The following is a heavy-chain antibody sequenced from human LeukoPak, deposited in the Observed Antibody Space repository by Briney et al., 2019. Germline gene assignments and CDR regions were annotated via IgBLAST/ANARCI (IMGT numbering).Heavy chain of an antibody. J-gene: IGHJ5*02. D-gene: IGHD6-19*01. CDR2: IYYSGST. CDR1: GGSISSYY. CDR3: ARDRFQSWSSGGHNWFDP. V-gene: IGHV4-59*12. Sequence: SETLSLTCTVSGGSISSYYWSWIRQPPGKGLEWIGYIYYSGSTNYNPSLKSRVTISVDTSKNQFSLKLSSVTAADTAVYYCARDRFQSWSSGGHNWFDPWGQGTLVTVSS.